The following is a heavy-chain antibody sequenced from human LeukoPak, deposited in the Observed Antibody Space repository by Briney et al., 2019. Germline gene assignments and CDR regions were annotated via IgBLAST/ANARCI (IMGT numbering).Heavy chain of an antibody. CDR2: INPNSGGT. CDR3: ARADRLHGGPYLIGP. D-gene: IGHD2-21*01. V-gene: IGHV1-2*02. J-gene: IGHJ5*02. Sequence: ASVKVSCKTSGYSFTDYYTHWVRQAPGQGLERMGWINPNSGGTSSAQKFQGRVTMTRDTSISTVYVEVSWLTSDDTAIYYCARADRLHGGPYLIGPWGQGTLVTVSS. CDR1: GYSFTDYY.